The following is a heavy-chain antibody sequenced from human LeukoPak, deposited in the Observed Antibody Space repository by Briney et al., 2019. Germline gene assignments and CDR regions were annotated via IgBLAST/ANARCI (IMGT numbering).Heavy chain of an antibody. CDR2: ISTSGST. CDR1: GGSISSSY. D-gene: IGHD3-22*01. Sequence: SETLSLTCAVPGGSISSSYWSWIRQPPGKGLEWIGYISTSGSTNYNPSLKSRVTISVDTSKNQFSLKLSSVTAADTAVYYCARRSTGYPYFFDYWGQGTLVTVSS. V-gene: IGHV4-4*09. CDR3: ARRSTGYPYFFDY. J-gene: IGHJ4*02.